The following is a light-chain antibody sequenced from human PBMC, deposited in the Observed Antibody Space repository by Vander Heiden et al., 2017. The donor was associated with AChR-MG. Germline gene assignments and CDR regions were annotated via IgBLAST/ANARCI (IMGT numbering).Light chain of an antibody. V-gene: IGKV1-27*01. J-gene: IGKJ1*01. CDR3: QKDSGGRWT. CDR2: AAS. Sequence: DIQMTQSPSPLPASVGDRVTITCRASQGISNFLAWYQQKPGKVPKLLIYAASTLQSGVPSRFSGSGSGTEFTLTITSLQPEDVATYYCQKDSGGRWTFGQGTKVEV. CDR1: QGISNF.